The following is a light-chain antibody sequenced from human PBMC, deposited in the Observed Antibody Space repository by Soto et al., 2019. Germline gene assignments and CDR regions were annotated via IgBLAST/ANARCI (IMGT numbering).Light chain of an antibody. CDR3: SSYTSSSTLV. J-gene: IGLJ1*01. V-gene: IGLV2-14*01. Sequence: QSALTQPRSVSGSPGQSVTISCLGTSGDVGGYEYVSWYQQHPGKAPKLMIYEVSNRPSGVSNRFSGSKSGNTASLTISGLQAEDEADYYCSSYTSSSTLVFGTGTKLTVL. CDR1: SGDVGGYEY. CDR2: EVS.